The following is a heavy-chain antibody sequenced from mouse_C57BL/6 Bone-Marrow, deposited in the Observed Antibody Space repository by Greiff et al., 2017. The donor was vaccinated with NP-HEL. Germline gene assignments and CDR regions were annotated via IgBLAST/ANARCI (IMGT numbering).Heavy chain of an antibody. V-gene: IGHV1-81*01. CDR3: ARLRRIY. CDR2: IYPRSGNT. Sequence: QVQLQQSGAELARPGASVKLSCKASGYTFTSYGISWVKQRTGQGLEWIGEIYPRSGNTYYNEKFKGKATLTADKSSSTAYMELRSLTSEDSAVYFCARLRRIYWGQGTLVTVSA. D-gene: IGHD2-12*01. CDR1: GYTFTSYG. J-gene: IGHJ3*01.